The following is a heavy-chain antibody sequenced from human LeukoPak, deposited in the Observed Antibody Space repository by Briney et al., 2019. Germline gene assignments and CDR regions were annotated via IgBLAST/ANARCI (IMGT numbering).Heavy chain of an antibody. D-gene: IGHD3-9*01. Sequence: SVKVSCKASGYTFTGYYMYWVRQAPGQGLEWMGRIIPIFGTPDYAQKFQGRVTITADESTSTAYMELSRLRFEDTAVYYCARQGYTNNLGGYFGDKDDGFDLWGQGTMVTVSS. J-gene: IGHJ3*01. CDR1: GYTFTGYY. CDR3: ARQGYTNNLGGYFGDKDDGFDL. CDR2: IIPIFGTP. V-gene: IGHV1-69*13.